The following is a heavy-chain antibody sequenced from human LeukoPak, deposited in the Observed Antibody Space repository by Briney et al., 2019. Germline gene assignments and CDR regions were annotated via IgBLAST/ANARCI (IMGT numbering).Heavy chain of an antibody. CDR3: ARDRALFDP. Sequence: PGGSLRLSCAASGFTFSNYWMHWVRQAPGKGLVWVSRINSDGSTTNYADSVKGRFTISRDNAKNTLFLQMNSLRAEDTAVYYCARDRALFDPWGQGTLVTVSS. D-gene: IGHD3-10*01. V-gene: IGHV3-74*01. J-gene: IGHJ5*02. CDR1: GFTFSNYW. CDR2: INSDGSTT.